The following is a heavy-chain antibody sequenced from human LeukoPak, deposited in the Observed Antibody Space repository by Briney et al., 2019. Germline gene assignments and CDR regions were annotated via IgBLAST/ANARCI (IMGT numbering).Heavy chain of an antibody. J-gene: IGHJ4*02. Sequence: GSLRLSFAASGFPFSSYGMHWVRPAPGKGLEWVAFIPYDGSNKYYADSVKGRITISRDNSKNTLYLQTNSLRAEDTAVYYCAKDRRTYCSSTSCSLFDYWGQGTLVTVSS. D-gene: IGHD2-2*01. CDR3: AKDRRTYCSSTSCSLFDY. CDR1: GFPFSSYG. V-gene: IGHV3-30*02. CDR2: IPYDGSNK.